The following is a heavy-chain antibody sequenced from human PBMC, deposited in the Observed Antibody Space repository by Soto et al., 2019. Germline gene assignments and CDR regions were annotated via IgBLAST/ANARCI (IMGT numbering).Heavy chain of an antibody. CDR2: ISAYNGNT. V-gene: IGHV1-18*01. CDR1: GYTFTSYG. J-gene: IGHJ6*02. CDR3: ARAGFVDFWSGSSRPYYYGMDV. D-gene: IGHD3-3*01. Sequence: ASVKVSCKASGYTFTSYGIRWVRQAPGHGLAWMGWISAYNGNTNYAQKLQGRVTMTTDTSTSTAYMELRSLRSDDTAVYYCARAGFVDFWSGSSRPYYYGMDVWGQGTTVTVSS.